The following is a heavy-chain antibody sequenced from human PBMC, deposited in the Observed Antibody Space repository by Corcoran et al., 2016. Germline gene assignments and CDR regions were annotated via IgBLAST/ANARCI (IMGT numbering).Heavy chain of an antibody. CDR3: ARDRTRPRSVDV. Sequence: EVQLVESGGGLVQPGGSLRLSCAASGFTFSTYWMSWVRQAPGKGLEWVANIKQDGSEKYYVDSVKGRVTISRDNAKNSLYLQMNCLRAEDTAVYYCARDRTRPRSVDVWGQGTTVTVSS. J-gene: IGHJ6*02. V-gene: IGHV3-7*03. CDR2: IKQDGSEK. D-gene: IGHD6-6*01. CDR1: GFTFSTYW.